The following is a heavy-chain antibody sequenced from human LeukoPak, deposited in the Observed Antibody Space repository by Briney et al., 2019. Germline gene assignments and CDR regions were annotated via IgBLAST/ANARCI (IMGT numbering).Heavy chain of an antibody. J-gene: IGHJ6*02. V-gene: IGHV3-74*01. CDR1: GFTFSSYW. D-gene: IGHD3-10*01. CDR2: INSDESTI. Sequence: GGSLRLSCAASGFTFSSYWMHWVRQAPGKGLVWVSRINSDESTINYADSVKGRFTISRDNAENTLYLQMNSLRAEDTAVYYCAKDQATYYYGSGRNYGMDVWGQGTTVTVSS. CDR3: AKDQATYYYGSGRNYGMDV.